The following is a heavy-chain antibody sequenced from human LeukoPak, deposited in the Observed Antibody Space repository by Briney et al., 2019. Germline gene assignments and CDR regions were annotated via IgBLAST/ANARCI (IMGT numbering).Heavy chain of an antibody. V-gene: IGHV3-23*01. CDR3: ARDQSPHYYDSSGYGAINL. Sequence: SGGSRRLSCVPSGFAFNTFAMNWVRQAPGKGLEWVSGISASGSRTYYGKSVKGRFTISRDNSKNTLFLQMNNLRGDDTARYFCARDQSPHYYDSSGYGAINLWGQGTMVTVSS. D-gene: IGHD3-22*01. CDR2: ISASGSRT. J-gene: IGHJ3*01. CDR1: GFAFNTFA.